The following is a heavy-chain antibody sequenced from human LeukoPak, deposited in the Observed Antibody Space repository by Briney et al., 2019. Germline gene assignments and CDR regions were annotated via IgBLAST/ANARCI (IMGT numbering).Heavy chain of an antibody. CDR1: RFTFSSYA. CDR2: ISGSGGST. CDR3: AKASGTAEAGTCFDY. D-gene: IGHD6-13*01. Sequence: GGSLRLSCAASRFTFSSYAMSWVRQAPGKGLEWVSAISGSGGSTYYADSVKGRFTISRDNSKNTLYLQMNSLRAEDTAVYYCAKASGTAEAGTCFDYWGQGTLVTLSS. V-gene: IGHV3-23*01. J-gene: IGHJ4*02.